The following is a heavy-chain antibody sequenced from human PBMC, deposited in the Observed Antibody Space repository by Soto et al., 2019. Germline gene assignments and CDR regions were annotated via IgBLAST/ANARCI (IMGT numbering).Heavy chain of an antibody. J-gene: IGHJ3*02. Sequence: SETLSLTCTVSGGSISSGGYYWSWIRQHPGKGLEWIGYIYYSGSTYYNPSLKSRVTISVDTSKNQFSLKLSSVTAADTAVYYCARDNTMVRIHAFDIWGQGTMVTVSS. CDR1: GGSISSGGYY. CDR2: IYYSGST. CDR3: ARDNTMVRIHAFDI. D-gene: IGHD3-10*01. V-gene: IGHV4-31*03.